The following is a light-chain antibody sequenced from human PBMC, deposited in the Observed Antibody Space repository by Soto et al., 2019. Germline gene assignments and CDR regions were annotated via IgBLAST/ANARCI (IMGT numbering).Light chain of an antibody. Sequence: QSVLTQPASVSGSPGQSITISCSGTTNDVGGYNYVSWYQQHPGKAPKLLIYGVTDRPSGVSSRFSGSKSGNAASLTISGLQAEDEADYYCHSYDSSAHWVFGGGTKLTVL. CDR1: TNDVGGYNY. V-gene: IGLV2-14*03. CDR2: GVT. J-gene: IGLJ3*02. CDR3: HSYDSSAHWV.